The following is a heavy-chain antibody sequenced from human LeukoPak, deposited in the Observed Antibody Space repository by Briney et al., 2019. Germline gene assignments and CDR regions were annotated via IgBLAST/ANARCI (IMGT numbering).Heavy chain of an antibody. CDR2: FDPEDGET. CDR3: ATPSVSGQEGYYYGMDV. CDR1: GYTLTELS. J-gene: IGHJ6*02. D-gene: IGHD4-23*01. Sequence: ASVKVSCKVSGYTLTELSMHWVRQAPGKGLAWVGGFDPEDGETIYAQKFQGRVTMTEDTSTDTAYMELSSLRSEDTAVYYCATPSVSGQEGYYYGMDVWGQGTTVTVSS. V-gene: IGHV1-24*01.